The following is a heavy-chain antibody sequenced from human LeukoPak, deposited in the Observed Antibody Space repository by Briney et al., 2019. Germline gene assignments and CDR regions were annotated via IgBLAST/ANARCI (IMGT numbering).Heavy chain of an antibody. CDR3: ARHIVEMATW. Sequence: PSETLSLTXTVSGGSITSSSYYWGWIRQPPGKGLEWIGSIYYSGSTYYNPSLKSRVTISVDTSKNQFSLKLSSVTAADTAVYYCARHIVEMATWWGQGTLVTVSS. V-gene: IGHV4-39*01. CDR1: GGSITSSSYY. D-gene: IGHD5-24*01. J-gene: IGHJ4*02. CDR2: IYYSGST.